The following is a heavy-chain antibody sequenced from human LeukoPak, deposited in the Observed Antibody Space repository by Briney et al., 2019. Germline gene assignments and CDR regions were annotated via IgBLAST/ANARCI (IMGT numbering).Heavy chain of an antibody. Sequence: TGGSLRLSCATSGFTFSSYGMHWVRQAPGKGLEWAAVIWYDGSNKYYADSVKGRFTISRDNSKNTLYLQMNSLRAEDTAVYYCARFGSGWYFDYWGQGTLVTVSS. V-gene: IGHV3-33*01. CDR1: GFTFSSYG. CDR2: IWYDGSNK. D-gene: IGHD6-19*01. CDR3: ARFGSGWYFDY. J-gene: IGHJ4*02.